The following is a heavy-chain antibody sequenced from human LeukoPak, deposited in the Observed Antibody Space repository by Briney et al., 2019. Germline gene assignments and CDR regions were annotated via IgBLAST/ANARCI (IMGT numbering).Heavy chain of an antibody. Sequence: ASVKVSCKASGYTFTGYYMHWVRQAPGQGLEWMGRINPYSGGTNYAQKFQGRVTMTRDTSISTAYMELSRLRSDDTAVYYCAREENCSGGSCYYYWGQGTLVTVSS. CDR2: INPYSGGT. V-gene: IGHV1-2*06. CDR3: AREENCSGGSCYYY. J-gene: IGHJ4*02. CDR1: GYTFTGYY. D-gene: IGHD2-15*01.